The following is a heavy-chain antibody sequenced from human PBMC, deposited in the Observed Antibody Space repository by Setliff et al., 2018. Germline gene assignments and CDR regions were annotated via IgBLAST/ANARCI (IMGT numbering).Heavy chain of an antibody. D-gene: IGHD1-1*01. CDR3: ARTGTYRYFDY. V-gene: IGHV4-59*08. J-gene: IGHJ4*02. CDR1: GGSISGASIRSYY. CDR2: VYYSGTT. Sequence: PSETLSLTCTVSGGSISGASIRSYYWSWIRQPPGKGLEFIGYVYYSGTTNYDPSLKSRLTISVDTSKNQFSLKLRSVTAADTAVYYCARTGTYRYFDYWGQGALVTVSS.